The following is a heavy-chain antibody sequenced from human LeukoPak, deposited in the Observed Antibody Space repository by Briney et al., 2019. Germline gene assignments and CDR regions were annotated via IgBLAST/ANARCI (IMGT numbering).Heavy chain of an antibody. D-gene: IGHD3-10*01. CDR2: IIPIFGTA. Sequence: SVKVSCKASGGTFSSYAISWVRQAPGQGLEWMGGIIPIFGTANYAQKFQGRVTITADESTSTAYMELSSLRSEDTAAYSCARLSVGYYDYYYYMDVWGKGTTVTASS. CDR3: ARLSVGYYDYYYYMDV. CDR1: GGTFSSYA. V-gene: IGHV1-69*13. J-gene: IGHJ6*03.